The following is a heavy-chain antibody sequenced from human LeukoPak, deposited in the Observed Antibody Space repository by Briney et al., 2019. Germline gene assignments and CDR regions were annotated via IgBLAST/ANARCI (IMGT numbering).Heavy chain of an antibody. CDR2: MNPNSGNT. J-gene: IGHJ5*02. V-gene: IGHV1-8*03. D-gene: IGHD3-10*01. CDR3: AKWGTMVRGVSNWFDP. Sequence: GASVKVSCKASGYTFTSYDINWVRQATGQGLEWMGWMNPNSGNTGYAQKFQGRVTITRNTSISTAYMELSSLRSEDTAVYYCAKWGTMVRGVSNWFDPWGQGTLVTVSS. CDR1: GYTFTSYD.